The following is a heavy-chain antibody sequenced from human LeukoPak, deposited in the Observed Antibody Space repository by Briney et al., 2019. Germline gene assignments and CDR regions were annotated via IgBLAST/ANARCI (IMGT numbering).Heavy chain of an antibody. Sequence: SVKVSCKASGYSFVLYGISWVRQAPGQGLEWMGGIIPIFGTANYAQKFQGRVTITADKSTSTAYMELSSLRSEDTAVYYCARDSSGWSIHYYYYMDVWGKGTTVTVSS. CDR2: IIPIFGTA. D-gene: IGHD6-19*01. CDR3: ARDSSGWSIHYYYYMDV. J-gene: IGHJ6*03. V-gene: IGHV1-69*06. CDR1: GYSFVLYG.